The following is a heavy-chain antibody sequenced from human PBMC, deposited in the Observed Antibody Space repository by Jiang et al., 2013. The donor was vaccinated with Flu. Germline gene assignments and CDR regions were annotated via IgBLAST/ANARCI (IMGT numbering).Heavy chain of an antibody. D-gene: IGHD6-19*01. V-gene: IGHV3-53*01. Sequence: PGGSLRLSCAASGFTVSSNYMNWVRQAPGKGLEWVSVIYSGGSTYYADSVRGRFTISTDNSKNTLYLQINSLRAEDTAVYYCAREYSRGWYYFDYWGQGTLVTVSS. J-gene: IGHJ4*02. CDR2: IYSGGST. CDR3: AREYSRGWYYFDY. CDR1: GFTVSSNY.